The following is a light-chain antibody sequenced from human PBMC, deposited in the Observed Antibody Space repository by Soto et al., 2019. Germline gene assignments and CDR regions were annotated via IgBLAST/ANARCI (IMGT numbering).Light chain of an antibody. CDR2: EVT. V-gene: IGLV2-8*01. CDR1: SSDVGGYNY. Sequence: QSALTQPPSASGSPGQSVTISCTGTSSDVGGYNYVSWYQQYPGRAPKLMIYEVTKRPSGVPDRCSGSKSGNTASLTVSGLQPDDEADYYCSSYAASNNFYFVFGGGTKLTVL. CDR3: SSYAASNNFYFV. J-gene: IGLJ3*02.